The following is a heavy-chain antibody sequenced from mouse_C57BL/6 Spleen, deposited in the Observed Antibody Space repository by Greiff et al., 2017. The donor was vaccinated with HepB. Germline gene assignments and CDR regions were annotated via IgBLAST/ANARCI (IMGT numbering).Heavy chain of an antibody. J-gene: IGHJ3*01. Sequence: VQLQQSGPELVKPGASVKISCKASGYAFSSYWMNWVKQRPGKGLEWIGQIYPGDGDTNYNGKFKGKATLTADKSSSTAYMQLSSLTSEDSAVYFCASMDITTVVATPFAYWGQGTLVTVSA. D-gene: IGHD1-1*01. CDR3: ASMDITTVVATPFAY. CDR1: GYAFSSYW. V-gene: IGHV1-80*01. CDR2: IYPGDGDT.